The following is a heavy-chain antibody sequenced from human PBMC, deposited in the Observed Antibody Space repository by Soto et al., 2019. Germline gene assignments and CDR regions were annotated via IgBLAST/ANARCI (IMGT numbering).Heavy chain of an antibody. Sequence: QVQLVESGGGVVQPGRSLRLSCAASGFTFSSYAMHWVRQAPGKGLEWVAVISYDGSNKYYADSVKGRFTISRDNSKNTLYLQMNSLRAEDTAVYYGPCGPSAICVGWGQGTLVTVSS. J-gene: IGHJ4*02. CDR1: GFTFSSYA. D-gene: IGHD5-18*01. CDR3: PCGPSAICVG. V-gene: IGHV3-30-3*01. CDR2: ISYDGSNK.